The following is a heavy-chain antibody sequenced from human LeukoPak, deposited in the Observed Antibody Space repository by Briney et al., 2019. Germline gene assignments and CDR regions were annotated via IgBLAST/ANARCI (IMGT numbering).Heavy chain of an antibody. V-gene: IGHV4-4*07. Sequence: SETLSLTCTVSGGSISSYYWSWIRQPAGKGLEWIGRIYTSGSTNYNPSLKSRVTMSVDTSKNQFSLKLGSVTAADTAVYYCARAPGYSSSSVFYFDYWGQGTLVTVSS. CDR3: ARAPGYSSSSVFYFDY. CDR2: IYTSGST. J-gene: IGHJ4*02. CDR1: GGSISSYY. D-gene: IGHD6-6*01.